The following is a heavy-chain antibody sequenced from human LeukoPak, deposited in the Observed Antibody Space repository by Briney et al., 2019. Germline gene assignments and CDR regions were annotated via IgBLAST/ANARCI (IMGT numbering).Heavy chain of an antibody. Sequence: GGSLRLSCAASGFSFSSYWMHWVRQAPGKGLVWVSRIKSDGKTNYADSVKGRFTISRDNAKNTVSLQMNSPRAEDTGVYYCARAPSEIGGYYPEYFRHWGQGTLVTVSS. V-gene: IGHV3-74*01. CDR1: GFSFSSYW. D-gene: IGHD3-22*01. CDR3: ARAPSEIGGYYPEYFRH. CDR2: IKSDGKT. J-gene: IGHJ1*01.